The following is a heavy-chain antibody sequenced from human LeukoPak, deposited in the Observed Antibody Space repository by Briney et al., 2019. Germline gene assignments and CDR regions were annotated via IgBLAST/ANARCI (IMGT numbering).Heavy chain of an antibody. CDR3: ARDFPGDGITFGGVIGPFDY. D-gene: IGHD3-16*02. J-gene: IGHJ4*02. Sequence: ASVKVSCKASGYTFTSYGISWVRQAPGQGLEWMGWISAYNGNTNYAQKLQGRVTMTTDTSTSTAYMELRSLRSDDTAVYYCARDFPGDGITFGGVIGPFDYWGQGTLVTVSS. V-gene: IGHV1-18*01. CDR1: GYTFTSYG. CDR2: ISAYNGNT.